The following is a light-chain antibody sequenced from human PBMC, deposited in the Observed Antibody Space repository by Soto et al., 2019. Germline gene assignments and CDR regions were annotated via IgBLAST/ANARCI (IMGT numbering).Light chain of an antibody. J-gene: IGKJ2*01. Sequence: EIVMTQSPATLSVSPGERATLSCRASQSVGGNLAWYQQRPGRAPRLLIYDASTRATDIPARFSGSGSGKEFTLTISSLQSEDFALYYCQQYNNWPLYTFGQGTKLEIK. CDR1: QSVGGN. CDR2: DAS. V-gene: IGKV3-15*01. CDR3: QQYNNWPLYT.